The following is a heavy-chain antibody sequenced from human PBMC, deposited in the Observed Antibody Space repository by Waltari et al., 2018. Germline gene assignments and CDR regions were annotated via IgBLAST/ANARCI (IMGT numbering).Heavy chain of an antibody. D-gene: IGHD2-15*01. CDR2: IYPIFGTA. CDR3: AQGVAAMDYYYGMDV. V-gene: IGHV1-69*05. Sequence: QVQLVQSGAEVKKPGSSVKVSCKASGGTFSSYAISWVRQAPGQGLEWMGGIYPIFGTANYTQKFQGRVTITTDESTSTAYMELSSLRSEDTAVYYCAQGVAAMDYYYGMDVWGQGTTVTVSS. CDR1: GGTFSSYA. J-gene: IGHJ6*02.